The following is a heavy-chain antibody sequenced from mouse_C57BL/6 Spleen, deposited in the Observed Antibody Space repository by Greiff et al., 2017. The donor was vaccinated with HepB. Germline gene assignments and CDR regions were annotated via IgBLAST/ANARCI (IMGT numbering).Heavy chain of an antibody. Sequence: DVKLVESGPELVKPGASVKMSCKASGYTFTDYNMHWVKQSHGKSLEWIGYINPNNGGTSYNQKFKGKATLTVNKSSSTAYMELRSLTSEDSAVYYCAKTAQAYYYAMDYWGQGTSVTVSS. CDR2: INPNNGGT. D-gene: IGHD3-2*02. CDR1: GYTFTDYN. J-gene: IGHJ4*01. CDR3: AKTAQAYYYAMDY. V-gene: IGHV1-22*01.